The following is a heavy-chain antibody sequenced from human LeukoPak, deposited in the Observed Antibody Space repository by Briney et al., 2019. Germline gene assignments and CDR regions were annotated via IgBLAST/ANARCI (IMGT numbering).Heavy chain of an antibody. Sequence: ASVKVSCKASGGTFSSYAISWVRQAPGQGLEWMGRIIPILGIANYAQKFQGRVTITADKSTSTAYMELCSLRSEDTAVYYCAREVLVNYYDSSGYVDYWGQGTLVTVSS. CDR2: IIPILGIA. CDR1: GGTFSSYA. D-gene: IGHD3-22*01. CDR3: AREVLVNYYDSSGYVDY. V-gene: IGHV1-69*04. J-gene: IGHJ4*02.